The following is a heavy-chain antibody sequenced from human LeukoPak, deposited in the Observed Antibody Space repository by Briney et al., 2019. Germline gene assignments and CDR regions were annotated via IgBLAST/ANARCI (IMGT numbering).Heavy chain of an antibody. V-gene: IGHV7-4-1*02. J-gene: IGHJ4*02. CDR2: IDTNTGNP. Sequence: ASVEVSCKASGYTFTSYAMNWVRQAPGQGLEWMGWIDTNTGNPTYAQGFTGRFVFSLDTSVSTAYLQISSLKAEDTAVYYCAREAYTSAYYFDYWGQGTLVTVSS. CDR1: GYTFTSYA. D-gene: IGHD3-16*01. CDR3: AREAYTSAYYFDY.